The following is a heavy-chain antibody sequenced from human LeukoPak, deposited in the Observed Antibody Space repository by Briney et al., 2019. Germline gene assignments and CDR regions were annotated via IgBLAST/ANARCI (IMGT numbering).Heavy chain of an antibody. CDR1: GFTFSNAW. Sequence: GSLRLSCAASGFTFSNAWMSWVRQAPGKGLEWVGRIKSKTDGGTTDYTAPVKSRFIISRDDSKNTLYVQMNSLKTEDTAVYYCTTIAAAGQVDYWGQGTLVTVSS. D-gene: IGHD6-13*01. CDR2: IKSKTDGGTT. J-gene: IGHJ4*02. CDR3: TTIAAAGQVDY. V-gene: IGHV3-15*01.